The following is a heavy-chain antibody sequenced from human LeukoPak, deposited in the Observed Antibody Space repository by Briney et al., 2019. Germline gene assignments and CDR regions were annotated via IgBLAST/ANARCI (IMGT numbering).Heavy chain of an antibody. CDR3: ARIGGSFPSLDS. Sequence: SETLSLTCTASGGSISSYYWSWIRQPAGKGLEWIGRIYTSGSTNYSPSLVSRVSMSVDTSKNQFSLRLSSVTAADTAVYYCARIGGSFPSLDSWGQGTLVTVSS. CDR1: GGSISSYY. D-gene: IGHD1-26*01. CDR2: IYTSGST. J-gene: IGHJ5*01. V-gene: IGHV4-4*07.